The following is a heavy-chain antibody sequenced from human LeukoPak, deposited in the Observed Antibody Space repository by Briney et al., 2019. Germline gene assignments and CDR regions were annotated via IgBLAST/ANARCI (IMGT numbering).Heavy chain of an antibody. D-gene: IGHD6-19*01. CDR2: ISSSGTTI. Sequence: PGGSLRLSCAASGFTFSSYEMHWVRQAPGKGLEWVSYISSSGTTIYYADSVKGRFTISRDNAKNSLYLQMNSLRAEDTALYYCAKDAHFGSGWYSPTPNDAFGIWGQGTMVTVSS. J-gene: IGHJ3*02. V-gene: IGHV3-48*03. CDR3: AKDAHFGSGWYSPTPNDAFGI. CDR1: GFTFSSYE.